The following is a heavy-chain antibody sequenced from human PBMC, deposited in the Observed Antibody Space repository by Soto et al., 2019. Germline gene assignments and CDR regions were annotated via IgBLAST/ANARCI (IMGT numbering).Heavy chain of an antibody. J-gene: IGHJ6*03. CDR3: ARGTGYFYYYRDV. V-gene: IGHV3-33*01. CDR1: GFTFSSYG. CDR2: ICLDGSIT. D-gene: IGHD6-13*01. Sequence: QVKLVESGGGVVQPGRSLRLSCAASGFTFSSYGMHWVRQAPGEGLGRVALICLDGSITDDGDSVKGRVTISRDTSKNTRYLRMNCRTAEGTAVYECARGTGYFYYYRDVGGKGTTFTFSS.